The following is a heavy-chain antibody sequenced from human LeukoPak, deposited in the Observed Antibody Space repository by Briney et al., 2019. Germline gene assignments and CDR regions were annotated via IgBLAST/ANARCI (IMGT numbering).Heavy chain of an antibody. J-gene: IGHJ4*02. CDR3: DCGGQWLMAFDY. D-gene: IGHD6-19*01. V-gene: IGHV1-69*04. Sequence: SVKVSCKASGGTFSSYAISWVRQAPGQGLEWMGRIIPILGIANYAQKFQGRVTITADKSTSTAYMELSSLRSEDTAVYYCDCGGQWLMAFDYWGQGTLVTVSS. CDR1: GGTFSSYA. CDR2: IIPILGIA.